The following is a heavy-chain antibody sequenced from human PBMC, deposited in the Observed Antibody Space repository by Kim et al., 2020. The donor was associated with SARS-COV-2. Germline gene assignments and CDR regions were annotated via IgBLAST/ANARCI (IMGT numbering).Heavy chain of an antibody. D-gene: IGHD3-3*01. CDR1: GGTFSSYA. Sequence: SVKVSCKASGGTFSSYAISWVRQAPGQGLEWMGGIIPIFGTANYAQKFQGRVTITADESTSTAYMELSSLRSEDTAVYYCARGAPYYDFWPPGGYFDYWGQGTLVTVSS. CDR3: ARGAPYYDFWPPGGYFDY. V-gene: IGHV1-69*13. J-gene: IGHJ4*02. CDR2: IIPIFGTA.